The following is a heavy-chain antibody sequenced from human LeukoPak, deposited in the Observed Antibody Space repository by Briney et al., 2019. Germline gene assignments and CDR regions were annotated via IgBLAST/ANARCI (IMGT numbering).Heavy chain of an antibody. V-gene: IGHV4-38-2*01. Sequence: SETLSLTCAVSGYSISSGYYWGWIRQPPGKGLEWIGSIYHSGSTYYNPSLKSRVTISVDTSKNQFSLKLSSVTAADTAVYYCASEKPGYCSGGSCYGWFDPWGQGTLVTVSS. CDR2: IYHSGST. CDR3: ASEKPGYCSGGSCYGWFDP. D-gene: IGHD2-15*01. CDR1: GYSISSGYY. J-gene: IGHJ5*02.